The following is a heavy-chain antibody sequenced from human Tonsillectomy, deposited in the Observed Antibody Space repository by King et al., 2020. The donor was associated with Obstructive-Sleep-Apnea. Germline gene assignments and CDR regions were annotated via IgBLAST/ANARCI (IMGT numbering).Heavy chain of an antibody. CDR2: INHIGST. CDR1: GGSFSGYY. J-gene: IGHJ5*02. D-gene: IGHD6-6*01. CDR3: AREGSIAARNWFDP. Sequence: VQLQQWGAGLLKPSETLSLTCAVYGGSFSGYYWSWIRQPPGKGLEWIGEINHIGSTNYNPSLKSRVTISVDTSKNQFSLKLSSVTAADTAVYYCAREGSIAARNWFDPWGQGTLVTVSS. V-gene: IGHV4-34*01.